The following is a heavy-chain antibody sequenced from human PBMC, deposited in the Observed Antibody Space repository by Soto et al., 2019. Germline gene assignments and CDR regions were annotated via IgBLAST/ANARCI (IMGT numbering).Heavy chain of an antibody. Sequence: PGGSLRLSCAGSGFTFSSYGMHWVRQAPGNGLEWVAVISYDGSDKYYGGSMKGRFTISRDDSKYTLYLQMNSLRVEDAAIYYCAKTAGYDYVWGSSGLDPWGQGTLVTVSS. J-gene: IGHJ5*02. CDR1: GFTFSSYG. V-gene: IGHV3-30*18. CDR3: AKTAGYDYVWGSSGLDP. D-gene: IGHD3-16*01. CDR2: ISYDGSDK.